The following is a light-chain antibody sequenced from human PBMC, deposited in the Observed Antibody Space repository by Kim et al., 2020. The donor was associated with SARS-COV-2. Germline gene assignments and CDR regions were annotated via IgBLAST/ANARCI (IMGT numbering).Light chain of an antibody. CDR2: AVS. CDR1: SSDVGGYNY. Sequence: GQWITISCNGTSSDVGGYNYVSGYQQHPGKAPKLMLYAVSNRPSGVSNRFSGSKSGNTASLTISGLQAEDEADYYCNSYAGSTPYVFGTGTKVTVL. CDR3: NSYAGSTPYV. J-gene: IGLJ1*01. V-gene: IGLV2-14*03.